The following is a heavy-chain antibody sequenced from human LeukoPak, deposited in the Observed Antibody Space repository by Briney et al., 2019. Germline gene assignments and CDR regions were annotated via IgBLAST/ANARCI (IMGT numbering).Heavy chain of an antibody. J-gene: IGHJ6*02. CDR1: GFTFSSYS. CDR2: ISSSSSYI. CDR3: ARDGEYYDFWSGYYDYYYYGMDV. D-gene: IGHD3-3*01. Sequence: PGGSLRLSCAASGFTFSSYSMNWVRQAPGKGLEWVSSISSSSSYIYYADSVKGRFTISRDNAKNSLFLQMNSLRAEDTAVYYCARDGEYYDFWSGYYDYYYYGMDVWGQGTTVTVSS. V-gene: IGHV3-21*01.